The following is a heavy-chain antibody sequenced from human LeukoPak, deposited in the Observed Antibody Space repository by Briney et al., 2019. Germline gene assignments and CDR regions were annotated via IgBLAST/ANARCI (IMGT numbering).Heavy chain of an antibody. D-gene: IGHD3-22*01. V-gene: IGHV4-4*07. CDR1: GGSISSYY. J-gene: IGHJ3*02. CDR2: IYPSGST. CDR3: ARSDSSGYYDAFDI. Sequence: KPSEPLSLTCTVSGGSISSYYWSWIRQPAGKGLEWIGRIYPSGSTNYNPSLKSRVTMSVDTSKNQFSLKLSSVTAADTAVYYCARSDSSGYYDAFDIWGQGTMVTVSS.